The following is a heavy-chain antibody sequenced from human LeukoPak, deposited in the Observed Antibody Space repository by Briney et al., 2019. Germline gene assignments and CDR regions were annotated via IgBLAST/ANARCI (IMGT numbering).Heavy chain of an antibody. J-gene: IGHJ1*01. Sequence: SETLSLTCTVAGGSISSYYWSWIRQPAGEGLEWIGRIYISGSTNYNPSLKSRVTMSVDTSKNQFSLKLSSVTAADTAVYYCARSRYCSSTSCYWAEYFQHGGQGTLVTVSS. CDR2: IYISGST. D-gene: IGHD2-2*01. CDR1: GGSISSYY. V-gene: IGHV4-4*07. CDR3: ARSRYCSSTSCYWAEYFQH.